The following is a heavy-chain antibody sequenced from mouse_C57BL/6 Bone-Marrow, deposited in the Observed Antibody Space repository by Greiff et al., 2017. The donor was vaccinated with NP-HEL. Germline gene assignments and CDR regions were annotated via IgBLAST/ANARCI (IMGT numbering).Heavy chain of an antibody. CDR1: GYTFTSYW. CDR3: ARSHSSNYVGSDY. V-gene: IGHV1-72*01. J-gene: IGHJ2*01. Sequence: VQLQQSGAELVKPGASVKLSCKASGYTFTSYWMHWVKQRPGRGLEWIGRIDPNRGGTKYNEKFKSKATLTVDKPSSTAYMQISSLTSEDSAVYYCARSHSSNYVGSDYWGQGTTLTVSS. CDR2: IDPNRGGT. D-gene: IGHD2-5*01.